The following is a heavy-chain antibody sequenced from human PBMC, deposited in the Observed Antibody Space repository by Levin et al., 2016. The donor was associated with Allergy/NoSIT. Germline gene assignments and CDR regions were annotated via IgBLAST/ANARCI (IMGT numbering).Heavy chain of an antibody. CDR1: GFTFSSYS. CDR2: ISSSSSTI. Sequence: LSLTCAASGFTFSSYSMNWVRQAPGKGLEWVSYISSSSSTIYYADSVKGRFTISRDNAKNSLYLQMNSLRDEDTAVYYCARIGWATSRSFDYWGQGTLVTVSS. D-gene: IGHD5-12*01. V-gene: IGHV3-48*02. CDR3: ARIGWATSRSFDY. J-gene: IGHJ4*02.